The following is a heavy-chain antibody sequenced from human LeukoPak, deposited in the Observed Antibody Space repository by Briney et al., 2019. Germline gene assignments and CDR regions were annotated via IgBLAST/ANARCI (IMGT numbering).Heavy chain of an antibody. Sequence: PGRSLRLSCAASGFIFSNYGMHWVRQAPGQGLEWVAVISSDGSHKYYADSVTGRFTISRDSSNNTLYLQMNGLRAEDTAVYYCAKGGSSGYYFTLFDSWGQGTLVTVSS. J-gene: IGHJ4*02. CDR2: ISSDGSHK. CDR3: AKGGSSGYYFTLFDS. D-gene: IGHD3-22*01. CDR1: GFIFSNYG. V-gene: IGHV3-30*18.